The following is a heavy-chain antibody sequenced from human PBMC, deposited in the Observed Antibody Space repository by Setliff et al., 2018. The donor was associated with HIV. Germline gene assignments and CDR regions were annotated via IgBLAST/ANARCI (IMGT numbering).Heavy chain of an antibody. D-gene: IGHD3-3*01. CDR1: GYTFTSYA. J-gene: IGHJ4*02. V-gene: IGHV1-3*01. CDR2: INAGNGNT. Sequence: ASVKVSCKASGYTFTSYAMHWVRQAPGQRLEWMGWINAGNGNTKYSQKLQGRVTMTTDTTTSTAYMELRSLRSDDTAVYYCARGQWYYNFWSGYSGFDYWGQGTLVTVSS. CDR3: ARGQWYYNFWSGYSGFDY.